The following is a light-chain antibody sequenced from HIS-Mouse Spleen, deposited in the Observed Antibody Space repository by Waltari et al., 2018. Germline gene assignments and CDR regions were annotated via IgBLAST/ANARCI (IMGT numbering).Light chain of an antibody. J-gene: IGLJ2*01. CDR3: NSRDSSGNHVV. V-gene: IGLV3-19*01. Sequence: SSELTQDPAVSVAFGQTVRITCQGSRLRSYYASWYLQKPGQAPVLVIYGKNNRPSGIPDRFSGSSSGNTASLTITGAQAEDEADYYCNSRDSSGNHVVFGGGTKLTVL. CDR1: RLRSYY. CDR2: GKN.